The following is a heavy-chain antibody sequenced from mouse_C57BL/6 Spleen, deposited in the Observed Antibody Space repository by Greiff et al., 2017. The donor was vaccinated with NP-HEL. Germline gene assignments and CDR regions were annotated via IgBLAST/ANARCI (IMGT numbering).Heavy chain of an antibody. CDR3: ARRSVYYYGSSYYFDY. V-gene: IGHV1-50*01. D-gene: IGHD1-1*01. CDR1: GYTFTSYW. CDR2: IDPSDSYT. J-gene: IGHJ2*01. Sequence: QVQLQQPGAELVKPGASVKLSCKASGYTFTSYWMQWVKQRPGPGLEWIGEIDPSDSYTNYNQKFKGKATLTVDTSSSTAYMQLSSLTSEDSAVYYCARRSVYYYGSSYYFDYWGQGTTLTVSS.